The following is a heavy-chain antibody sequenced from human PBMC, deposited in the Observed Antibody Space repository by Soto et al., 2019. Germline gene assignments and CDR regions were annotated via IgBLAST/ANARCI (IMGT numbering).Heavy chain of an antibody. CDR2: LSGSGGST. V-gene: IGHV3-23*01. D-gene: IGHD3-22*01. Sequence: EVQLLESGGGLVQPGGSLRLSCAASGFTFSSYAMSWVRQAPGKGLEWVSALSGSGGSTYYADSVKGRFTISRDNSKNKLYLQMNSLRAEDTAVYYCAKDLRYYDSSGYWSAGNDYWGQGTLVTVSS. CDR1: GFTFSSYA. J-gene: IGHJ4*02. CDR3: AKDLRYYDSSGYWSAGNDY.